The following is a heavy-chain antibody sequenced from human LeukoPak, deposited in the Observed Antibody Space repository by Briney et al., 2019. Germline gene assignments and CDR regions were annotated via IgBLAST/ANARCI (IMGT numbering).Heavy chain of an antibody. Sequence: SQTLSLTCSVSGGSISSGSYYWNWIRQPAGTGLDWIGRIYTSGTTNYNPSLKSRVSISMDTSKNQFSLKLSSVTAAATAVYYCARGWELKTFDFGGEGPLVTVSS. J-gene: IGHJ4*02. CDR2: IYTSGTT. CDR3: ARGWELKTFDF. V-gene: IGHV4-61*02. CDR1: GGSISSGSYY. D-gene: IGHD1-26*01.